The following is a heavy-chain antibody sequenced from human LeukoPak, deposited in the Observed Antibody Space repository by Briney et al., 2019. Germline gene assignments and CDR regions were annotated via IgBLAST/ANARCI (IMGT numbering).Heavy chain of an antibody. J-gene: IGHJ5*02. Sequence: SETLSLTCTVSGGSINSYYWSWLRQPPGKGLEWIGYIYYSGSTNYNPSLKSRVTISVDTSKNQFSLKLSSVTAADTAVYYCASPFPRFDPWGQGTLVTVSS. CDR3: ASPFPRFDP. V-gene: IGHV4-59*01. CDR1: GGSINSYY. CDR2: IYYSGST.